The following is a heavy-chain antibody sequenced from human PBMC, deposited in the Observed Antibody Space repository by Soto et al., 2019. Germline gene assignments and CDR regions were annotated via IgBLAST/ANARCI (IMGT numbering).Heavy chain of an antibody. CDR1: GGSISSYY. V-gene: IGHV4-59*01. CDR2: VYYSGST. CDR3: ARQGDFSEWGPDDAFYI. Sequence: SETLSLTCTVSGGSISSYYWSWIRQPPGKGLEWIGDVYYSGSTNYKPSLKSRVTISVDTSKNQFSLKLSSVTAADTAVYYCARQGDFSEWGPDDAFYIWVQGTMVTVSS. D-gene: IGHD3-3*01. J-gene: IGHJ3*02.